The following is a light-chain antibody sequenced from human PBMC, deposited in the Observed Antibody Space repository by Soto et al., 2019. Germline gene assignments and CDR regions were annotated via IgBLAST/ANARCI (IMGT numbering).Light chain of an antibody. J-gene: IGKJ5*01. CDR1: QGISSY. Sequence: IQLTQSPSSLSASVGDRVTITCRASQGISSYLGCYQQKPGKAPNLLSYDASTLHSGVPSRFSGGGSGTDFTLTISSLQSEDFAVYYCQQYNNWPITFGQGTRLEIK. CDR3: QQYNNWPIT. V-gene: IGKV1-9*01. CDR2: DAS.